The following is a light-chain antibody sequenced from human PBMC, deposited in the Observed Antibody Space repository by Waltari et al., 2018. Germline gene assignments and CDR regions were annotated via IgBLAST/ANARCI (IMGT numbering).Light chain of an antibody. CDR3: QQYYTSRRT. Sequence: DIVLTQSPDSLAVSLAERATFNCKSSKSLLLSLNNQNYFAWYQHKPGRSPKMLFYWASTRESGVPDRFSGSGSGTDFTLTISSLQAEDVAIYYCQQYYTSRRTFGQGTKVEIK. J-gene: IGKJ1*01. V-gene: IGKV4-1*01. CDR1: KSLLLSLNNQNY. CDR2: WAS.